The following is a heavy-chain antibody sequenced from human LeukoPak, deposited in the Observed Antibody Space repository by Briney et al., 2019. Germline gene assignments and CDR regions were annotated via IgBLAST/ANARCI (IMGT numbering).Heavy chain of an antibody. CDR1: GFTFSSYE. CDR3: ARQSGYSYGFDY. J-gene: IGHJ4*02. V-gene: IGHV3-48*03. Sequence: GGSLRLSCAASGFTFSSYEMDWVRQAPGKGLEWVSYISSSGSTIYYADSVKGRFTISRDNAKNSLYLQMNSLRAEDTAVYYCARQSGYSYGFDYWGQGTLVTVSS. D-gene: IGHD5-18*01. CDR2: ISSSGSTI.